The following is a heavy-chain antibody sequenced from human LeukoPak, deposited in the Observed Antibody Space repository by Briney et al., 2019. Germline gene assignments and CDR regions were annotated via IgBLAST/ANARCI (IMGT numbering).Heavy chain of an antibody. CDR2: ISYDGSNK. V-gene: IGHV3-30*18. D-gene: IGHD4-17*01. CDR1: GFTFSSYA. Sequence: GGSLRLSCAASGFTFSSYAMSWVRQAPGKGLEWVAVISYDGSNKYYADSVKGRFTISRDNSKNTLYLQMNSLRAEDTAVYYCAKEDGDYAHLYYFDYWGQGTLVTVSS. J-gene: IGHJ4*02. CDR3: AKEDGDYAHLYYFDY.